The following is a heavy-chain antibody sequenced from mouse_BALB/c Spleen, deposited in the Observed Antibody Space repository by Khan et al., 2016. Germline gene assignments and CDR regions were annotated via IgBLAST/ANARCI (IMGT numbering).Heavy chain of an antibody. CDR1: GFTFSNYW. D-gene: IGHD2-4*01. CDR3: PRYDYDGSWFAY. CDR2: IRLKSNNYAT. J-gene: IGHJ3*01. V-gene: IGHV6-6*02. Sequence: EVKLEVSGGGLVQPGGSMKLSCVASGFTFSNYWMNWVRQSPEKGLEWVAEIRLKSNNYATHYAESVKGRFTISRDDSKSSVYLQMNNLRAEDTGIYYCPRYDYDGSWFAYWGQGTLVTVSA.